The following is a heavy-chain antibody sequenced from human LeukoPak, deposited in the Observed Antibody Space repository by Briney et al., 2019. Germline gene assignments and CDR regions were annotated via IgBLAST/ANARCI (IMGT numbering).Heavy chain of an antibody. CDR2: ISSSGSSI. V-gene: IGHV3-48*03. CDR1: GFTFSSYE. J-gene: IGHJ4*02. CDR3: ARDNGDPRTYFDY. D-gene: IGHD4-17*01. Sequence: PGGSLRLSCAASGFTFSSYEMNWVRQAPRKGLEWISYISSSGSSIYYVDSVKGQFTISRDNAKNSLYLQMNSLRAEDTAVYYCARDNGDPRTYFDYWGQGTLVTVSS.